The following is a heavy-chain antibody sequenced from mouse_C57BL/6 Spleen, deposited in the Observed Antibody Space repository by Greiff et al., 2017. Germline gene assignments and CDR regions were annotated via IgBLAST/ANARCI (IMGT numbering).Heavy chain of an antibody. D-gene: IGHD1-1*01. CDR2: IYPGSGST. J-gene: IGHJ4*01. Sequence: QVQLQQPGAELVKPGASVTMSCKASGYTFTSYWITWVKQRPGQGLEWIGDIYPGSGSTNYNEKFKSKATLTVDTSSSTAYMQLSSLTSEDSAVYCCARDYYGRGAMDYWGQGTSVTVSS. CDR1: GYTFTSYW. V-gene: IGHV1-55*01. CDR3: ARDYYGRGAMDY.